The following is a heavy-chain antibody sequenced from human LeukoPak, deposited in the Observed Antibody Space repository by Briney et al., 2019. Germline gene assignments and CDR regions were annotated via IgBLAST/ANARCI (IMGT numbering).Heavy chain of an antibody. Sequence: SETLSLTCAVYGGSFSGYYWSWIRQPPGKGLEWIGEINHSGSTNYNPSLKSRVTISVDTSKNQFSLKLSSVTAADTAVYYCARGRGNRTTGLKVDYWGQGTLVTVSS. J-gene: IGHJ4*02. V-gene: IGHV4-34*01. CDR3: ARGRGNRTTGLKVDY. CDR2: INHSGST. CDR1: GGSFSGYY. D-gene: IGHD1-1*01.